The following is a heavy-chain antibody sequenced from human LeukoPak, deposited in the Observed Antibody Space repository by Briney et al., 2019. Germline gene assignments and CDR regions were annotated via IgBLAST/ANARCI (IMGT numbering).Heavy chain of an antibody. CDR2: IIPIFGTA. CDR3: ARGDYSGSSYDH. Sequence: SVKVSCKASGGTFSSYAISWVRQAPGQGLEWMGGIIPIFGTANYAQKFQGRVTITADESTSTAYMEPSSLRSEDTAVYYCARGDYSGSSYDHWGQGTLVTVSS. V-gene: IGHV1-69*13. CDR1: GGTFSSYA. J-gene: IGHJ4*02. D-gene: IGHD1-26*01.